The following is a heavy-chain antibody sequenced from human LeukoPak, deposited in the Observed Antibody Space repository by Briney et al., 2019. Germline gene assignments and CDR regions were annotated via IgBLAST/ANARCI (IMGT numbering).Heavy chain of an antibody. J-gene: IGHJ6*04. D-gene: IGHD2-2*01. Sequence: SETLSLTCTVSGGSISSYYWSWIRQPAGKGPEWIGRIYTSGSTNYNPSLKSRVTMPVDTSKNQCSLKLSSVTAADTAVYYCASARTTAFMDVWGKGTTVTVSS. CDR1: GGSISSYY. V-gene: IGHV4-4*07. CDR3: ASARTTAFMDV. CDR2: IYTSGST.